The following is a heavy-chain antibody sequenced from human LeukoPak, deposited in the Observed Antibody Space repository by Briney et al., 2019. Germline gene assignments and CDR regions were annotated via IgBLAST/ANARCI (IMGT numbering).Heavy chain of an antibody. D-gene: IGHD5-18*01. CDR3: ARVVAGYSYGSYYYYGMDV. CDR2: MNPNSGNT. J-gene: IGHJ6*02. V-gene: IGHV1-8*01. CDR1: GYTFTSYD. Sequence: RASVKVSCKASGYTFTSYDINWVRQATGQGLEWMGWMNPNSGNTGYAQKFQCRVTMTRNTSISTAYMELSSLRSEDTAVYYCARVVAGYSYGSYYYYGMDVWGQGTTVTVSS.